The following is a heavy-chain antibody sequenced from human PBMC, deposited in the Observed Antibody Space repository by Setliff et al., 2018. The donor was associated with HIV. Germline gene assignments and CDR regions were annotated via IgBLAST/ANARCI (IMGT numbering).Heavy chain of an antibody. CDR2: ISGSGGNT. CDR3: ARSQHSSSLRYFDY. J-gene: IGHJ4*02. Sequence: PGGSLRLSCAAPGFTFSIHAMSWVRQAPGKGLEWVSAISGSGGNTYYADSVKGRFTVSRDNSKNTPYLQMNSLRAEDTAVYYCARSQHSSSLRYFDYWGQGTLVTVSS. V-gene: IGHV3-23*01. CDR1: GFTFSIHA. D-gene: IGHD6-13*01.